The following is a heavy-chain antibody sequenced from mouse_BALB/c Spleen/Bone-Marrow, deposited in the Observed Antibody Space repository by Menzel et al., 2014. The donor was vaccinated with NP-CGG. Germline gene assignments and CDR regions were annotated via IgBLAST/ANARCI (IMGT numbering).Heavy chain of an antibody. D-gene: IGHD2-3*01. J-gene: IGHJ2*01. V-gene: IGHV3-8*02. CDR1: GDSITSGF. CDR3: AGGAGYFVDY. CDR2: ISYSGST. Sequence: EVMLVESGPSLVKPSQTLPLTCSVTGDSITSGFWNWIRKFPGNKLEFMGYISYSGSTFYNPSLKSRISITRDTSKNQYYLLLNSVTTEDTATYYCAGGAGYFVDYWGQGTTPTVSS.